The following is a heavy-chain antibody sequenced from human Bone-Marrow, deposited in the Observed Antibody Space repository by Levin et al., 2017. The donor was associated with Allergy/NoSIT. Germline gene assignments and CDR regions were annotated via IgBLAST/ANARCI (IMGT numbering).Heavy chain of an antibody. Sequence: GESLKISCQASGYSFTSFWFGWVRQRPGKGLEWMGLIFPSDSDTRVSPSFQGQIIMSVDKSISTAYLQWSSLKASDTGMYYWSRRDSAGSNSFDDWGEGTLVTVSP. CDR1: GYSFTSFW. CDR2: IFPSDSDT. CDR3: SRRDSAGSNSFDD. D-gene: IGHD2-21*01. V-gene: IGHV5-51*01. J-gene: IGHJ4*02.